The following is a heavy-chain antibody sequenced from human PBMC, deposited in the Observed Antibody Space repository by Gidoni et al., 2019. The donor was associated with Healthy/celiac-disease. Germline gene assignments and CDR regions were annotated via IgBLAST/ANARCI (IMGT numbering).Heavy chain of an antibody. CDR2: IIPIFGTA. D-gene: IGHD3-10*01. CDR1: GGTFSSYA. Sequence: QVQLVQSGAEVKKPGSSVKVSCKASGGTFSSYAISWVRQAPGQGLAWMGGIIPIFGTANSAQKFQGRVTITADKSTSTAYMELSSLRSEDTAVYYCARVKAEYGGFGETSPFDYWGQGTLVTVSS. J-gene: IGHJ4*02. CDR3: ARVKAEYGGFGETSPFDY. V-gene: IGHV1-69*06.